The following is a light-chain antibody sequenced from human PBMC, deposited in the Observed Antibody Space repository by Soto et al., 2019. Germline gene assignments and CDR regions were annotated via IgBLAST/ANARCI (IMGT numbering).Light chain of an antibody. Sequence: QSALTQPRSVSGSPGQSVTISCTGTSSDVGGYNYVSWYQQHPGKAPKLMIFDVSKRPSGVPDRLAGSKSGNTASLTISGLQAEDEADYYCCSYVGWYSLIFGGGTKLTVL. CDR2: DVS. CDR3: CSYVGWYSLI. V-gene: IGLV2-11*01. J-gene: IGLJ2*01. CDR1: SSDVGGYNY.